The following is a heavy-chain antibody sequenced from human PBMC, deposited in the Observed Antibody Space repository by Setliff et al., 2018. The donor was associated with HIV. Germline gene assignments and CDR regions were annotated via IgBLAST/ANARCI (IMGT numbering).Heavy chain of an antibody. CDR3: ASRVYYYDSNKVLREEGFDP. D-gene: IGHD3-22*01. CDR2: IYYNEKT. V-gene: IGHV4-39*01. J-gene: IGHJ5*02. CDR1: GGSASNSRYY. Sequence: SETLSLTCTVSGGSASNSRYYWAWIRQPPGKGLEYIGGIYYNEKTYYSPSLKGRVTISVDTSKNQFSLNLTSVTAADTAVYFCASRVYYYDSNKVLREEGFDPWGQGTLVTVSS.